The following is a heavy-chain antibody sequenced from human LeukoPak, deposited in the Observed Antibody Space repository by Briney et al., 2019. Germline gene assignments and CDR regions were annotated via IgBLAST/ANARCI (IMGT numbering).Heavy chain of an antibody. D-gene: IGHD2-15*01. J-gene: IGHJ3*02. CDR2: IIPILGIA. Sequence: SVKVSCKASGGTFSSYAISWVRQAPGQGLEWMGRIIPILGIANYAQKFQGRVTITADKSTSTAYMELSSLRSEDTAVYYCARERSPMYSPDAFDIWGQGTMVTVSS. CDR1: GGTFSSYA. CDR3: ARERSPMYSPDAFDI. V-gene: IGHV1-69*04.